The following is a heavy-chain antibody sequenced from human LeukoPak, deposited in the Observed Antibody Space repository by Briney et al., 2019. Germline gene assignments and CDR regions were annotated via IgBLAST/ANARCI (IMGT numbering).Heavy chain of an antibody. CDR2: INIGGTNT. CDR3: ATDGAGFDT. Sequence: GGSLRLSCAASGFTFSSYGMHGVRQAPGKGREWLSYINIGGTNTHYADSVKGRFTISRDNAKKSLYLEMNNLRAEDTAVYYCATDGAGFDTWGQGVLVTVSS. J-gene: IGHJ5*02. V-gene: IGHV3-48*04. CDR1: GFTFSSYG.